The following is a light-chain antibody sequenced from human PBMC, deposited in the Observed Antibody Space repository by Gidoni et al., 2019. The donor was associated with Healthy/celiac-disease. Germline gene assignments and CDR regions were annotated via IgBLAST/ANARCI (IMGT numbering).Light chain of an antibody. V-gene: IGLV2-11*01. CDR2: DVS. Sequence: QSALTQPRSVSGSPGQSVTISCTGTSSDVGGYNYLSWYQQHPGKAPKLMIYDVSKRPSGVPDRFSGSKSGNTASLTISGLQAEDEADYYCCSYAGSYTLVVFGGGTKLTV. CDR1: SSDVGGYNY. J-gene: IGLJ2*01. CDR3: CSYAGSYTLVV.